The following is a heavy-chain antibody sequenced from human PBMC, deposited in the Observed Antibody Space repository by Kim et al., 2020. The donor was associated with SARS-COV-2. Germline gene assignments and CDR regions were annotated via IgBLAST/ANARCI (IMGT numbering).Heavy chain of an antibody. Sequence: SETLSLTCTVSGGSISSYYWAWIRQPAGKGLEWIGRIYSDGRTHYNPSLKGRVTMSIDTSKIQVSLELTSVTAADTARHFCARAPLRMGESYDVWGQGTPVTVSS. V-gene: IGHV4-4*07. D-gene: IGHD3-16*01. J-gene: IGHJ1*01. CDR2: IYSDGRT. CDR3: ARAPLRMGESYDV. CDR1: GGSISSYY.